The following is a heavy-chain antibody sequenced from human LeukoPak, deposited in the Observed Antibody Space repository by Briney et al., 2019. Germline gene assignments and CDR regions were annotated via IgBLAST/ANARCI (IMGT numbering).Heavy chain of an antibody. CDR1: GFTFSSYG. J-gene: IGHJ6*02. CDR3: ARDIFTATTQYYGMDV. CDR2: IWYDGSNK. D-gene: IGHD3-9*01. Sequence: GGSLRLSCAASGFTFSSYGMHWVRQAPGKGLEWVAVIWYDGSNKYYADSVEGRFTISRDNSKNTLYLQMNSLRAEDTAVYYCARDIFTATTQYYGMDVWGQGTTVTVSS. V-gene: IGHV3-33*01.